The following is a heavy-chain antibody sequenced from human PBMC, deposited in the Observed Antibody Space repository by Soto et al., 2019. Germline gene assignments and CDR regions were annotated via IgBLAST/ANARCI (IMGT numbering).Heavy chain of an antibody. D-gene: IGHD2-2*02. J-gene: IGHJ5*02. CDR1: GGSFSGYY. V-gene: IGHV4-34*01. Sequence: AETLSLTSAAYGGSFSGYYWSWIRQPPGKGLEWIGEINHSGSTNYNPSLKSRVTISVDTSKNQFSLKLSSVTAADTAVYYSARGLRYCSSSSCYTNVNWFDPWGQGTLVTVSS. CDR3: ARGLRYCSSSSCYTNVNWFDP. CDR2: INHSGST.